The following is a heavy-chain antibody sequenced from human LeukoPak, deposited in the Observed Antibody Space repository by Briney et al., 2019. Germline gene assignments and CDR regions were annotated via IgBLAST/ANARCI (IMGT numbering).Heavy chain of an antibody. CDR1: GYTFTSYA. J-gene: IGHJ4*02. V-gene: IGHV7-4-1*02. CDR3: ARDVVPYGGRPTAFDY. CDR2: INTNTGNP. D-gene: IGHD4/OR15-4a*01. Sequence: ASVKVSCKASGYTFTSYAMSWVRQPPGQGLEWMGWINTNTGNPTYAQGFTGRFVFSLDTSVSTAYLQISSLKAEDTAVYYCARDVVPYGGRPTAFDYWGQGTLVTVSS.